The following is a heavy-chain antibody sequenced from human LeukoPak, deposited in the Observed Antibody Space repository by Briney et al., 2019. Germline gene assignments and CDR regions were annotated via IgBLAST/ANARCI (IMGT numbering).Heavy chain of an antibody. D-gene: IGHD1-26*01. CDR1: GGTFSSYT. CDR2: IIPVLGIA. V-gene: IGHV1-69*04. CDR3: ARDRPPRRSGCYYDY. J-gene: IGHJ4*02. Sequence: SVKVSCKASGGTFSSYTISWVRQAPGQGLEWMGRIIPVLGIANYAQKFQGRVTITADKSTSTAYMEPGSLRSEDTAVYYGARDRPPRRSGCYYDYWGQGTLVTVSS.